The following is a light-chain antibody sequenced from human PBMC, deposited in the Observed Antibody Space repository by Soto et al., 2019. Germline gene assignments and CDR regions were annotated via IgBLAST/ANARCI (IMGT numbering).Light chain of an antibody. CDR2: AVT. CDR1: SSDVGGYTS. V-gene: IGLV2-11*01. J-gene: IGLJ1*01. CDR3: SSYAGSYAYV. Sequence: QSALTQPRSVSGSPGQSVTISCTGTSSDVGGYTSVSWYQQHPGKAPTVMISAVTKRPSGVPDRFSGSKSGNTASLTISGLQAEDEADYYCSSYAGSYAYVFGTGTKLTVL.